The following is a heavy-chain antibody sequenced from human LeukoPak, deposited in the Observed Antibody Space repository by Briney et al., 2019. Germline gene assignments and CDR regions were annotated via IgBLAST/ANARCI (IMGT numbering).Heavy chain of an antibody. CDR1: GFTFSSYA. CDR2: ISGSGGST. D-gene: IGHD3-10*01. CDR3: AKQKPRAITMVRGVIRGDYFDY. Sequence: PGGSLRLSCAASGFTFSSYAMSWVRQAPGRGLEWVSAISGSGGSTYYADSVKGRFTISRDNFKNTLYLQMNSLRAEDTAVYYCAKQKPRAITMVRGVIRGDYFDYWGQGTLVTVSS. J-gene: IGHJ4*02. V-gene: IGHV3-23*01.